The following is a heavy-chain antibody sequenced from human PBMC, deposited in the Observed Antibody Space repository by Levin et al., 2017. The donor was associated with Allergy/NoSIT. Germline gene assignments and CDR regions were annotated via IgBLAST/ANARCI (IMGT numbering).Heavy chain of an antibody. D-gene: IGHD6-19*01. CDR2: ISHDGTTK. CDR3: AKDVGEQGLANWFDS. Sequence: GGSLRLSCAASGFTFTSRAIHWVRQAPGKGLEWVAAISHDGTTKFYADSVKGRFTTSRDNSKRTVFLQMNSLRDDDTAVYDCAKDVGEQGLANWFDSWGQGTLVTVSS. J-gene: IGHJ5*01. V-gene: IGHV3-30-3*01. CDR1: GFTFTSRA.